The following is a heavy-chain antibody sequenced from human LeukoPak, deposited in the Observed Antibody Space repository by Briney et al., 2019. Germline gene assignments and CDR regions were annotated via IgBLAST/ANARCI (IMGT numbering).Heavy chain of an antibody. D-gene: IGHD1-26*01. CDR3: ARRRVGAIDY. V-gene: IGHV4-39*01. CDR1: SGSISSSSYY. CDR2: IYYSGST. J-gene: IGHJ4*02. Sequence: PSETLSLTCTVSSGSISSSSYYWGWIRQPPGKGLEWIGSIYYSGSTYYNPSLKSRVTISVDTSKNQFSLKLSSVTAADTAVYYCARRRVGAIDYWGQGTLVTVSS.